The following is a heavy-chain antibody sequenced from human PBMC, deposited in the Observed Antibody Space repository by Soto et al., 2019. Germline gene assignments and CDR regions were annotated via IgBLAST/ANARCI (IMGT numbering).Heavy chain of an antibody. CDR2: ISGSGGAT. D-gene: IGHD3-16*02. J-gene: IGHJ4*02. Sequence: EVQLLESGGDLVQPGGSLRLSCAASGFTFRTYAMSWVRQAPGKGLEWVSSISGSGGATYYADSVKGRFTISRDNSKNTLYLQMNRLKAEDTAVYYCANIEGGLSLGELSLYQDWGQGTLVTVSS. CDR1: GFTFRTYA. CDR3: ANIEGGLSLGELSLYQD. V-gene: IGHV3-23*01.